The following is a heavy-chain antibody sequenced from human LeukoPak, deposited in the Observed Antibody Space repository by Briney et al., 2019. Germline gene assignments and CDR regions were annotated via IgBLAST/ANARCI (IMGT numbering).Heavy chain of an antibody. CDR3: ARALFYYDSSGEDY. D-gene: IGHD3-22*01. V-gene: IGHV1-18*01. CDR1: GYTFTSYG. CDR2: ISAYNGTT. Sequence: GASLKVSCKASGYTFTSYGISWVRQAPGQGLEWMGWISAYNGTTNYAQKLQGRVTMTTDTSTSTAYMELRSLRSDDTAVYYCARALFYYDSSGEDYWGQGALVTVSS. J-gene: IGHJ4*02.